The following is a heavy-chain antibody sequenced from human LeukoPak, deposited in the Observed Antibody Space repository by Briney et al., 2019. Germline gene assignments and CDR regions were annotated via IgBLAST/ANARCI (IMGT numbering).Heavy chain of an antibody. J-gene: IGHJ6*02. CDR3: AREADVYSNYYDYYGMDV. Sequence: SVKVSCKASGCTFSSYTISWVRQAPGQGLEWMGRIIPILGIANYAQKFQGRVTITADKSTSTTYIELSSLRSEDTAVYYCAREADVYSNYYDYYGMDVWGQGTTVTVSS. CDR2: IIPILGIA. CDR1: GCTFSSYT. D-gene: IGHD4-11*01. V-gene: IGHV1-69*04.